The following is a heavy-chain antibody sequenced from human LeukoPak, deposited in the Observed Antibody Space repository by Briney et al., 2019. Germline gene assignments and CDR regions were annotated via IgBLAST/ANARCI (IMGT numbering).Heavy chain of an antibody. CDR1: GGSISSGGYS. J-gene: IGHJ4*02. CDR3: ARGGGSYSGNNLDY. Sequence: SETLSLTCAVSGGSISSGGYSWSWIRQPPGKGLEWIGYIYHSGSTYYNPSLKSRVTISVDRSKNQFSLKLNSVTAADTAVYFCARGGGSYSGNNLDYWGQGTLVTVSS. D-gene: IGHD1-26*01. V-gene: IGHV4-30-2*01. CDR2: IYHSGST.